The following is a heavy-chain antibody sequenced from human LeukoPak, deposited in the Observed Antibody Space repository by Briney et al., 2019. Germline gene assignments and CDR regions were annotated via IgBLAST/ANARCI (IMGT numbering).Heavy chain of an antibody. J-gene: IGHJ4*02. CDR3: TYSSSSFDY. Sequence: GGSLRLSCAASGFTFSSYAMSWVRQAPGKGLEWVSGITTDGSGAYYADSVKGRFTVSRDNSKNTLYLQMNSLRAEDTAVYYCTYSSSSFDYWGQGTLVTVSS. CDR1: GFTFSSYA. CDR2: ITTDGSGA. V-gene: IGHV3-23*01. D-gene: IGHD6-13*01.